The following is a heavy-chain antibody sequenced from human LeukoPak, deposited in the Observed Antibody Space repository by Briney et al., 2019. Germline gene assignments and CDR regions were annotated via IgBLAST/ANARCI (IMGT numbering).Heavy chain of an antibody. D-gene: IGHD6-13*01. CDR3: ARGKTLWYSSSWRPINWFDP. CDR2: INHSGST. V-gene: IGHV4-34*01. Sequence: PSETLSLTCAVYGGSFSGYYWSWIRQPPGKGLEWIGEINHSGSTNYNPSLKSRVTISVDTSKNQFSLKLSSVTAADTAVYYCARGKTLWYSSSWRPINWFDPWGQGTLVTVSS. CDR1: GGSFSGYY. J-gene: IGHJ5*02.